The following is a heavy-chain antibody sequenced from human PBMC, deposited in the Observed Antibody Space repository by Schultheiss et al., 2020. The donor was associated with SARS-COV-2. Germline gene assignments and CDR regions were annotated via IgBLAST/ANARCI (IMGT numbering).Heavy chain of an antibody. D-gene: IGHD6-6*01. CDR2: IIPIFGTA. Sequence: SVKVSCKASGDTFSTYVITWVRQAPGQGLEWMGGIIPIFGTANYAQKFQGRVTMTTDTSTSTAYMELRSLRSDDTAVYYCASGGGAARLVSGAFDIWGQGTMVTVSS. V-gene: IGHV1-69*05. J-gene: IGHJ3*02. CDR1: GDTFSTYV. CDR3: ASGGGAARLVSGAFDI.